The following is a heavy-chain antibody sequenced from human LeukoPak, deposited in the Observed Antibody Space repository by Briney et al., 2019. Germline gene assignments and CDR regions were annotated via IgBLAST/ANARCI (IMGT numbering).Heavy chain of an antibody. J-gene: IGHJ4*02. CDR2: ISGGGGST. V-gene: IGHV3-23*01. CDR3: AELWRSGYYYFDY. Sequence: PGGSLRLSCAASGFTFSSYAMSWVRQAPGKGLEWVSAISGGGGSTYYADSVKGRFTISRDNSKNTLYLQMNSLRAEDTAVYYCAELWRSGYYYFDYWGQGTLVTVSS. CDR1: GFTFSSYA. D-gene: IGHD3-22*01.